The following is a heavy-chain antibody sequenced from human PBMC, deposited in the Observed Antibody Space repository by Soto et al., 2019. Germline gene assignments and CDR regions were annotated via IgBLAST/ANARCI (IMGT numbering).Heavy chain of an antibody. CDR3: ARHDRQGSTYYDFWSGYYPFDY. J-gene: IGHJ4*02. CDR2: LYYSGNT. V-gene: IGHV4-39*01. D-gene: IGHD3-3*01. Sequence: SETLSLTCRVSGASISTTSYYWAWIRQPPGKGLEWMGSLYYSGNTYYNPSLKSRVTISVDTSKNQFSLKLSSVTAADTAVYFCARHDRQGSTYYDFWSGYYPFDYWGQGALVTVSS. CDR1: GASISTTSYY.